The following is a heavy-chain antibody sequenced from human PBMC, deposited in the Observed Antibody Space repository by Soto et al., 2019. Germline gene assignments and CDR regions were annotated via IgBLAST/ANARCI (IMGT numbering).Heavy chain of an antibody. CDR3: ARDQGPNDYHDY. Sequence: GASVKVSCKASGGTFSSYAISWVRQAPGQGLEWMGGIIPIFGTANYAQKFQGRVTITADKSTGTAYMELSSLRSEDTAVYYCARDQGPNDYHDYWGQGTLVTVSS. D-gene: IGHD3-16*01. CDR2: IIPIFGTA. J-gene: IGHJ4*02. V-gene: IGHV1-69*06. CDR1: GGTFSSYA.